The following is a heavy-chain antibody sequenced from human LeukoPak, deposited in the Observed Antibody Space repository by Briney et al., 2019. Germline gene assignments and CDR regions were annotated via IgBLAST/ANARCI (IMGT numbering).Heavy chain of an antibody. CDR2: ISYDGSNK. D-gene: IGHD6-13*01. Sequence: GGSLRLSCAASGFTLSSYAMHWVRQAPGKGLEWAAVISYDGSNKYYADSVKGRFTISRDNSKNTLYLQMNSLRAEDTAVYYCARGWQQLPRVLRAYYFDYWGQGTLVTVSS. CDR1: GFTLSSYA. CDR3: ARGWQQLPRVLRAYYFDY. V-gene: IGHV3-30-3*01. J-gene: IGHJ4*02.